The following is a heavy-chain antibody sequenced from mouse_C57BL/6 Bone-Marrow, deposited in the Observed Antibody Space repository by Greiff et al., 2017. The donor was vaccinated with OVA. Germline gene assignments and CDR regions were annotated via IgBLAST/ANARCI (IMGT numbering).Heavy chain of an antibody. V-gene: IGHV5-6*01. CDR3: ARHRGYWDFDD. Sequence: EVKLMESGGDLVKPGGSLKLSCAASGFTFSSYGMSWVRQTPDKRLEWVATISSGGSYTYYPDSVKGRFTISRDNAKNTLYLQMSSLKSEDTAMYYYARHRGYWDFDDWGQGTTLTVSS. CDR1: GFTFSSYG. D-gene: IGHD4-1*01. CDR2: ISSGGSYT. J-gene: IGHJ2*01.